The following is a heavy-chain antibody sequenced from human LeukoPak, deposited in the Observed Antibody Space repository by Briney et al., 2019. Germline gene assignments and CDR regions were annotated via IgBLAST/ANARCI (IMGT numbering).Heavy chain of an antibody. CDR3: ARAPCSSTSCYVFAWFDP. V-gene: IGHV1-69*05. Sequence: SVKVSCKASGYTFTSYGISWVRQAPGQGLEWMGGIIPIFGTANYAQKFQGRVTITTDESTSTAYMELSSLRSEDTAVYYCARAPCSSTSCYVFAWFDPWGQGTLVTVSS. D-gene: IGHD2-2*01. CDR1: GYTFTSYG. CDR2: IIPIFGTA. J-gene: IGHJ5*02.